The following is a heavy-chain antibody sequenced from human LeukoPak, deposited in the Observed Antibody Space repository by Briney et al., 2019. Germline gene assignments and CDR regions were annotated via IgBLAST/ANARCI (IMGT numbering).Heavy chain of an antibody. CDR3: ARDSGPRQLVPPRAFDY. J-gene: IGHJ4*02. CDR1: GFTFSSYS. CDR2: ISSRSSYI. V-gene: IGHV3-21*01. Sequence: PGGSLRLSCAASGFTFSSYSMNWVRQAPGKGLEWVSSISSRSSYIYYADSVKGRFTIPRDNAKTSLYLQMNSLRAEDTAVYYCARDSGPRQLVPPRAFDYWGQGTLVTVSS. D-gene: IGHD6-6*01.